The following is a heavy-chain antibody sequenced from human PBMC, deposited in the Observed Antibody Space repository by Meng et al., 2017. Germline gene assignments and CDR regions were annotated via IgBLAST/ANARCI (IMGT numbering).Heavy chain of an antibody. CDR3: TRDTVTTYYYYGMDV. CDR1: GFTFGDYA. Sequence: GESLKISCTASGFTFGDYAMSWVRQAPGKGLEWVGFIRSKAYGGTTEYAASVKGRFTISRDDSKSIAYLQMNSLKTEDTAGYYCTRDTVTTYYYYGMDVWGQGTTVTVSS. V-gene: IGHV3-49*04. J-gene: IGHJ6*02. D-gene: IGHD4-17*01. CDR2: IRSKAYGGTT.